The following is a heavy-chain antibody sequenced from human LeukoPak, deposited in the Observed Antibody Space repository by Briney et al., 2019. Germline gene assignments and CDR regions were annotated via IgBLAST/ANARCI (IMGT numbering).Heavy chain of an antibody. V-gene: IGHV3-74*01. J-gene: IGHJ6*03. D-gene: IGHD6-13*01. Sequence: GGSLRHSCAASGFTFSSYWMHWVRQAPGKGLVWVSRINSDGSSTSYADSVKGRFTISRDNAKNSLYLQMNSLRAEDTAVYYCARDSVAAAWAYYYYMDVWGKGTTVTVSS. CDR2: INSDGSST. CDR3: ARDSVAAAWAYYYYMDV. CDR1: GFTFSSYW.